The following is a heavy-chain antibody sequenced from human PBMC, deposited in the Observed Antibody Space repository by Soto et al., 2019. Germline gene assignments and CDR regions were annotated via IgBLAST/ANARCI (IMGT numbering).Heavy chain of an antibody. J-gene: IGHJ5*02. V-gene: IGHV3-11*06. CDR2: ISSSSSYT. Sequence: GGSLRLSCAASGFTFSDYYMSWIRQAPGKGLEWVSYISSSSSYTNYADSVKGRFTISRDNAKNSLYLQMNSLRAEDTAVYYCARDLGYDFWSGYYKYNWFDPWGQGTLVTVSS. CDR3: ARDLGYDFWSGYYKYNWFDP. CDR1: GFTFSDYY. D-gene: IGHD3-3*01.